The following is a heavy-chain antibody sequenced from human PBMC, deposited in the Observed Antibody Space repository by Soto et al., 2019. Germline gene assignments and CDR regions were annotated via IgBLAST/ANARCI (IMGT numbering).Heavy chain of an antibody. Sequence: PGESLKISCKGSGYSFTSYWIGWVRQMPGKGLEWMGIIYPGDSDTRYSPSFQGQVTISADKSISTAYLQWSSLKASDTAMYYCARSVIRFGITGTTALLGLPPYYLDYWGQGTLVTVSS. CDR1: GYSFTSYW. CDR3: ARSVIRFGITGTTALLGLPPYYLDY. V-gene: IGHV5-51*01. J-gene: IGHJ4*02. D-gene: IGHD1-7*01. CDR2: IYPGDSDT.